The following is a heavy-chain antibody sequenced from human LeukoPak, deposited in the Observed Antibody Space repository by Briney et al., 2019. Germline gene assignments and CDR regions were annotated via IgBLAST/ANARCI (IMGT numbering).Heavy chain of an antibody. J-gene: IGHJ4*02. Sequence: PGRSLRLSCAASGFIFSNAWMSWVRQAPGKGPEWVGRIKRKTDGGTTGYAASVKGRFTISRDDSKNALYLEMNSLKTEDTAVYYCATSGQHWDVFDYWGQGTQVTVSS. CDR2: IKRKTDGGTT. V-gene: IGHV3-15*01. D-gene: IGHD1-1*01. CDR1: GFIFSNAW. CDR3: ATSGQHWDVFDY.